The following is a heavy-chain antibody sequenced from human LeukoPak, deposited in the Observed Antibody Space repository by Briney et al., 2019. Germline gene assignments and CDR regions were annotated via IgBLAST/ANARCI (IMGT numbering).Heavy chain of an antibody. CDR2: IYTSGST. Sequence: PSETLSLTCTVSGGSISSGSYYWSWIRQPAGKGLEWIGRIYTSGSTNYNPSLKSRVTISVDTSKNQFSLKLSSVTAADTAVYYCARDDGITMIWGGQGTLVTVSS. J-gene: IGHJ4*02. CDR1: GGSISSGSYY. V-gene: IGHV4-61*02. D-gene: IGHD3-22*01. CDR3: ARDDGITMIW.